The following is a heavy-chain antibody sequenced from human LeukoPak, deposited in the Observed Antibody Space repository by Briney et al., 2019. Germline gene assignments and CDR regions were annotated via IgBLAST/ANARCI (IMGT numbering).Heavy chain of an antibody. J-gene: IGHJ4*02. CDR3: AKTYCSGGSCYPALYYFDY. V-gene: IGHV3-23*01. CDR1: GFTFSSYG. Sequence: GGSLRLSCAASGFTFSSYGMSWVRQAPGKGLEWVSAISGSGGSTYYADSVKGRFTISRDNSKNTLYLQMNSLRAEDTAVYYCAKTYCSGGSCYPALYYFDYWGQGTLVTVSS. D-gene: IGHD2-15*01. CDR2: ISGSGGST.